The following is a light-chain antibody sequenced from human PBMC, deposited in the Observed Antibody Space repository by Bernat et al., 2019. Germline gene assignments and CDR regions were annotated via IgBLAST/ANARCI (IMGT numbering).Light chain of an antibody. V-gene: IGLV3-21*03. Sequence: SYVLTQPPSVSVAPGKTARISCGGDNIGSKSVHWYQQKPGQAPVLVVFDDYDRPSGIPERFSGSNSGNSATLTISSVEAGDEADYYCQLWDSNSDHEWVFGGGTKLTV. J-gene: IGLJ3*02. CDR2: DDY. CDR1: NIGSKS. CDR3: QLWDSNSDHEWV.